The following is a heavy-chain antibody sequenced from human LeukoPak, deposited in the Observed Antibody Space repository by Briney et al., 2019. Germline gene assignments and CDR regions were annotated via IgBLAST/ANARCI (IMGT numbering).Heavy chain of an antibody. V-gene: IGHV3-7*01. Sequence: GGSLGLSCAASGFTFSRNWMTWVRQAPGKGLEWVANIRHDGSVVHYVDSVEGRFTISRDNAKNSLYLQMNSLSAEDSAVYYCARDISPYTSTLYFDAFDMWGQGTMVTVSS. CDR1: GFTFSRNW. J-gene: IGHJ3*02. CDR2: IRHDGSVV. CDR3: ARDISPYTSTLYFDAFDM. D-gene: IGHD3-16*01.